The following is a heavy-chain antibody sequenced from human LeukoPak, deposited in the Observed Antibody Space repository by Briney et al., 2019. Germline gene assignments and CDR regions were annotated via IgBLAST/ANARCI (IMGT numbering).Heavy chain of an antibody. CDR1: GFTFSSYA. CDR2: IRYDGSNK. Sequence: GGSLRLSCAASGFTFSSYAMHWVRQAPGKGLEWVAFIRYDGSNKYYADSVKGRFTISRDNSKNTLYLQMNSLRAEDTAVYYCAKERAARPRDWYFDLWGRGTLVTVSS. D-gene: IGHD6-6*01. J-gene: IGHJ2*01. V-gene: IGHV3-30*02. CDR3: AKERAARPRDWYFDL.